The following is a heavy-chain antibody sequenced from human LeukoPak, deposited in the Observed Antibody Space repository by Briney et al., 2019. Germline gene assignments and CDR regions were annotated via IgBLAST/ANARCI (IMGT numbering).Heavy chain of an antibody. CDR1: GYTFTGYY. J-gene: IGHJ3*02. V-gene: IGHV1-2*02. CDR3: ARESYLVVVSAFDI. D-gene: IGHD2-21*01. Sequence: GASVKVSCKASGYTFTGYYMHWVRQAPGQGLEWMGWINPNSGGTNYAQKFQGRVTMTRDTSISTAYMELSRLRSDDTAVYYCARESYLVVVSAFDIWGQGTMVTVSS. CDR2: INPNSGGT.